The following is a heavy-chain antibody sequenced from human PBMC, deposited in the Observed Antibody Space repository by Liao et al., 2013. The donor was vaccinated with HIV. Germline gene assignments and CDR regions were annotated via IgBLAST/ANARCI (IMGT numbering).Heavy chain of an antibody. CDR2: IYHGGST. Sequence: QLQLQESGSGLVKPSQTLSLTCAVSGGSISSGGYSWSWIRQPPGKGLEWIGYIYHGGSTYYNPSLKSRVTISVDRSKNQFSLKLSSVTAADTAVYYCARADTTMVGGYYFDYWGQGTLVTVSS. CDR3: ARADTTMVGGYYFDY. V-gene: IGHV4-30-2*01. CDR1: GGSISSGGYS. D-gene: IGHD5-18*01. J-gene: IGHJ4*02.